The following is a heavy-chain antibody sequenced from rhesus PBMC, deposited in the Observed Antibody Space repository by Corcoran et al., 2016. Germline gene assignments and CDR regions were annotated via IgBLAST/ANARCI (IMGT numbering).Heavy chain of an antibody. Sequence: QLQLQESGPGLVKPSETLSLTCAVSGGSISSNYRSWIRQPPGKGLEWIGRILVSGGSTDYNPSLKNRVTISTDTSKNQFFIKLSSVTTADSAVYYCARSLYWYIFDYWGQGVLVTVSS. D-gene: IGHD2-21*01. V-gene: IGHV4-160*01. CDR1: GGSISSNY. CDR2: ILVSGGST. J-gene: IGHJ4*01. CDR3: ARSLYWYIFDY.